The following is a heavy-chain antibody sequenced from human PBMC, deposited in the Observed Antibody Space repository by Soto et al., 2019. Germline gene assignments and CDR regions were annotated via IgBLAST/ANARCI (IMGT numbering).Heavy chain of an antibody. CDR3: ARLGGSSAFPLEN. D-gene: IGHD2-15*01. Sequence: ELLLVPSGAEVRRPGESLRISCQGSGYNFDTYWVAWVRQVPGHGLEWMGMVFPGDSDTRYSPSFRGQVTISADMSITTAYLHWTSLKPSDTAIYFCARLGGSSAFPLENWGQGTLVSVSS. V-gene: IGHV5-51*01. J-gene: IGHJ4*02. CDR2: VFPGDSDT. CDR1: GYNFDTYW.